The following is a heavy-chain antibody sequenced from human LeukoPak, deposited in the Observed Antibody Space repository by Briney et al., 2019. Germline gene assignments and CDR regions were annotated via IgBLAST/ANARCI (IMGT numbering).Heavy chain of an antibody. CDR1: GFTFSSYA. CDR3: ARRQTSSSHRHDAFDI. Sequence: PGGSLRLSCAASGFTFSSYAMSWVRQAPGKGLEWVSAISGSGGSTYYADSVKGRFTISRDNSKSTLYLQMNSLRAEDTAVYYCARRQTSSSHRHDAFDIWGQGTMVTVSS. V-gene: IGHV3-23*01. CDR2: ISGSGGST. J-gene: IGHJ3*02. D-gene: IGHD6-6*01.